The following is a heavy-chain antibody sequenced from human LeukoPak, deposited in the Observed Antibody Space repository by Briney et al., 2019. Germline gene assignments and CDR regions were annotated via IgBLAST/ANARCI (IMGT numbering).Heavy chain of an antibody. V-gene: IGHV1-69*05. Sequence: SVKVSCKASGGTFSSYAISWVRQAPGQGLEWMGGIIPIFGTANYAQKFQGRVTITTDESTSTAYMELSSLRSEDTAAYYCATVFRGAFRHEASFDYWGQGTLVTVSS. CDR3: ATVFRGAFRHEASFDY. D-gene: IGHD1-26*01. CDR2: IIPIFGTA. CDR1: GGTFSSYA. J-gene: IGHJ4*02.